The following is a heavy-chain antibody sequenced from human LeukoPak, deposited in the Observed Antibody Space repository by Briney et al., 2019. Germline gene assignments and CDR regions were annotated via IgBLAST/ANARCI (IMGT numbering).Heavy chain of an antibody. CDR3: ARVKSAGDWFDP. CDR2: IDHTGNI. J-gene: IGHJ5*02. Sequence: PSETLSLTCTVSGYSISTGYYWGWIRQPPGKGLEWIGSIDHTGNIYHNPSLKSRVTISMDTSNNQFSLKLNPVTAEGTAVYYCARVKSAGDWFDPWGQGTLVTVSS. V-gene: IGHV4-38-2*02. CDR1: GYSISTGYY.